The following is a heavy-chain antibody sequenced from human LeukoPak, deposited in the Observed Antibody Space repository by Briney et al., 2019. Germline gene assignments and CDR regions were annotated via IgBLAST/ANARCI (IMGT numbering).Heavy chain of an antibody. J-gene: IGHJ4*02. V-gene: IGHV3-33*01. Sequence: GRSLRLSCAASGFTFSSYGMHWVRQAPGKGLEWVAVIWYDGSNKYYADSVKGRFTISRDNSKNTLYLQMNSLRAEDTAVYYCARDRRYNWIDVGAGDYWGPGTLVTVSS. D-gene: IGHD1-1*01. CDR2: IWYDGSNK. CDR1: GFTFSSYG. CDR3: ARDRRYNWIDVGAGDY.